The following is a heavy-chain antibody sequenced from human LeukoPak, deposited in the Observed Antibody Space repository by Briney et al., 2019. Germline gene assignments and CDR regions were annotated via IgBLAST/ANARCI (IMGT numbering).Heavy chain of an antibody. CDR1: GFSFSDNY. D-gene: IGHD6-19*01. CDR3: ARARGAGPGGHFDY. Sequence: PGGSLRLSCAASGFSFSDNYMSWIRQAPGKGLEWVSYISDSGSYTNYPDSVKGRFTISRDNAKNSLYLQMNSLRDEDTAVYYCARARGAGPGGHFDYWGQGTLVTVSS. J-gene: IGHJ4*02. CDR2: ISDSGSYT. V-gene: IGHV3-11*05.